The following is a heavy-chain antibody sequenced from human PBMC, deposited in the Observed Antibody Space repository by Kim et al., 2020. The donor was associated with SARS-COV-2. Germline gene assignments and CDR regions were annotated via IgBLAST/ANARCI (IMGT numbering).Heavy chain of an antibody. Sequence: GGSLRLSCAASGFTFSSYEMNWVRQAPGKGLEWVSYISSSGSTIYYADSVKGRFTISRDNAKNSLYLQMNSLRAEDTPVYYCARGLSYYDSSGYHRTYYFDYWGQGTLVTVSS. J-gene: IGHJ4*02. CDR3: ARGLSYYDSSGYHRTYYFDY. V-gene: IGHV3-48*03. D-gene: IGHD3-22*01. CDR1: GFTFSSYE. CDR2: ISSSGSTI.